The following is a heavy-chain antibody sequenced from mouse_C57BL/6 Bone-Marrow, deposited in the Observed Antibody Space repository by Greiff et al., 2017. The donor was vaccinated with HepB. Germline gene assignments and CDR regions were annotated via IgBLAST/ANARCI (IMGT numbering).Heavy chain of an antibody. V-gene: IGHV1-81*01. J-gene: IGHJ2*01. CDR2: IYPRSGNT. CDR3: ARGYYGSSYEGY. Sequence: QVQLKESGAELARPGASVKLSCKASGYTFTSYGISWVKQRTGQGLEWIGEIYPRSGNTYYNEKFKGKATLTADKSSSTAYMELRSLTSEDSAVYFCARGYYGSSYEGYWGQGTTLTVSS. D-gene: IGHD1-1*01. CDR1: GYTFTSYG.